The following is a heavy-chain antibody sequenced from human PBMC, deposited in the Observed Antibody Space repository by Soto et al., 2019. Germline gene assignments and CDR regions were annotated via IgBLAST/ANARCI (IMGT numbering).Heavy chain of an antibody. CDR3: ASTNYYDSSGYLIFDY. J-gene: IGHJ4*02. D-gene: IGHD3-22*01. CDR2: ISGSGGST. Sequence: EVQLLESGGGLVQPGGSLRLSCAASGFTFSSYAMSWVRQAPGKGLEWVSAISGSGGSTYYADSVKGRFTISRDNSKNTLYLQMNSLRAADTAVYYCASTNYYDSSGYLIFDYWGQGTLVTVSS. V-gene: IGHV3-23*01. CDR1: GFTFSSYA.